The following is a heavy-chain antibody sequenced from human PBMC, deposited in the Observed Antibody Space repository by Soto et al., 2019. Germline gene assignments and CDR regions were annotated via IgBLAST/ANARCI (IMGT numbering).Heavy chain of an antibody. CDR3: ARAWPEMRQYYFDY. J-gene: IGHJ4*02. V-gene: IGHV4-34*01. Sequence: PSETLSLTCTVYGGSFSGYYWSWIRQPPGKGLEWIGEINHSGSTNYNPSLKSRVTISVDTSKNQFSLKLSSVTAADTAVYYCARAWPEMRQYYFDYWGQGTLVTVSS. CDR1: GGSFSGYY. CDR2: INHSGST.